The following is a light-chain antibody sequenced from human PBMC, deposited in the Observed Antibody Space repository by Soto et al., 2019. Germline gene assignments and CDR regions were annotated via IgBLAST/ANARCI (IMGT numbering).Light chain of an antibody. Sequence: DIQMTQSPSSLPASVGARVTITCRASQSISSYLNWYQQKPGKAPKLLIYASSSLQSGVPSRFSGSGSGTYVTLTITSLHPEDFATYYCQQPYRSLCTFGQGTNVEIK. CDR1: QSISSY. V-gene: IGKV1-39*01. CDR2: ASS. J-gene: IGKJ1*01. CDR3: QQPYRSLCT.